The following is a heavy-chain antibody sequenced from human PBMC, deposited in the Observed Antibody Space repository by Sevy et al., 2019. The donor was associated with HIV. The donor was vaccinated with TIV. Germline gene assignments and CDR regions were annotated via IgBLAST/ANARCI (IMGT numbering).Heavy chain of an antibody. D-gene: IGHD2-2*02. CDR3: TSIRCDVVDAPGATPGCYFDS. Sequence: SETLSLTCSVSGDSINNYYWSWIRQPPGKGLEWIGYTSYSGTTNYSPSVKSRVDSSVDTSIHHFSLKINSVTAADTAVNYCTSIRCDVVDAPGATPGCYFDSWGQGILVTVSS. CDR1: GDSINNYY. CDR2: TSYSGTT. J-gene: IGHJ4*02. V-gene: IGHV4-59*12.